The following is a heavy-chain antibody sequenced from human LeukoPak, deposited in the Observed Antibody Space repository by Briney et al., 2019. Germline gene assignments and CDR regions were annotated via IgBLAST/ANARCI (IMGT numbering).Heavy chain of an antibody. D-gene: IGHD4-17*01. CDR1: SGSISSYY. J-gene: IGHJ4*02. V-gene: IGHV4-59*01. Sequence: SETLSLTCTVSSGSISSYYWSWIRQPPGKGLEWIGYIYNSGRTNINPSLKSRVTISVDTSKNQFSLKLSSVTAADTAVYYCARGGLRFYFDYWGPGTLVTVSS. CDR2: IYNSGRT. CDR3: ARGGLRFYFDY.